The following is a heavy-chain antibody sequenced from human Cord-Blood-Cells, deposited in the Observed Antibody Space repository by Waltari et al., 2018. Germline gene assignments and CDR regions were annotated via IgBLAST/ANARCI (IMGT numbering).Heavy chain of an antibody. CDR2: ISYDGSNK. J-gene: IGHJ4*02. CDR3: ARGDGRS. V-gene: IGHV3-33*01. Sequence: QVQLVESGGGVVQPGRSLRLSCAASGFTFSSYGMHWVRQAPGKGLEWVAVISYDGSNKYYADSVKGRFTISRDNSKNTLYLQMNSLRAEDTAVYYCARGDGRSWGQGTLVTVSS. CDR1: GFTFSSYG.